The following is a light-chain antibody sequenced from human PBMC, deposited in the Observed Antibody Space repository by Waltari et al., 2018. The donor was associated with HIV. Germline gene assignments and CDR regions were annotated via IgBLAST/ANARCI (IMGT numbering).Light chain of an antibody. Sequence: DIQLTQSPSFLSASVGDRVTITCRASQGISSYLAWYQQKPGKAPKLLIYAASTLQSGVPSRFSGSGSGTEFTLTISSLQPEDFATYFCLHLNSYPLTIGGGTKVEIK. J-gene: IGKJ4*01. CDR1: QGISSY. CDR3: LHLNSYPLT. V-gene: IGKV1-9*01. CDR2: AAS.